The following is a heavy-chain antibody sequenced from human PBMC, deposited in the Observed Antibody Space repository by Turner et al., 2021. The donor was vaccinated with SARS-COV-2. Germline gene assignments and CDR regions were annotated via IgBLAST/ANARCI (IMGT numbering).Heavy chain of an antibody. CDR3: SRGDDSRKSGLL. CDR2: IHPSGST. V-gene: IGHV4-34*01. Sequence: QVHLQQWGAGLLNPSETLSLTCAVYGGSFSGYYWPWIRQPPGKGLEWIGEIHPSGSTYYNPSLKSRVTISQDTSKSQFSLNLSSVTAADTAVYHCSRGDDSRKSGLLWGQGTLVTVSS. D-gene: IGHD2-21*02. CDR1: GGSFSGYY. J-gene: IGHJ4*02.